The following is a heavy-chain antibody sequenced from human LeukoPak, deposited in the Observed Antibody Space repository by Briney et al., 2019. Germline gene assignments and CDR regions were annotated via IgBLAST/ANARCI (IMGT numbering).Heavy chain of an antibody. J-gene: IGHJ4*02. CDR2: INHSGST. V-gene: IGHV4-34*01. D-gene: IGHD4-17*01. Sequence: PSETLSLTCAVYGGSFSGYYWSWIRQPPGKGPEWIGEINHSGSTNYNPSLKSRVTISVDTSKNQFSLKLSSVTAADTAVYYRARAADYGDCDYWGQGTLVTVSS. CDR1: GGSFSGYY. CDR3: ARAADYGDCDY.